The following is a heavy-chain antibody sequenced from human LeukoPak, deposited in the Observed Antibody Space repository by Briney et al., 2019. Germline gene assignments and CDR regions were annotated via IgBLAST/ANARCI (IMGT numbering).Heavy chain of an antibody. CDR3: ARDQGATLVRGVTPYLDF. CDR2: ISYDGSDN. V-gene: IGHV3-30*04. J-gene: IGHJ4*02. Sequence: PGRSPRLSCAASGFNFNNYAMHWVRQAPGKGLEWLSVISYDGSDNSSADSVQGRFTISRDNSKNTLYLQMNSLTTGDTAVYYCARDQGATLVRGVTPYLDFWGQGTLVSVSS. CDR1: GFNFNNYA. D-gene: IGHD3-10*01.